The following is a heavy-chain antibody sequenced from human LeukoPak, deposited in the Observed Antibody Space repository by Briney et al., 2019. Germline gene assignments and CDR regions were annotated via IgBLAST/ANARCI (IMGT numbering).Heavy chain of an antibody. CDR2: ISGSGGST. V-gene: IGHV3-23*01. D-gene: IGHD3-22*01. CDR3: AKNGEDYYDSSGYPYGMDV. J-gene: IGHJ6*02. CDR1: GFTFSSYA. Sequence: GAPLRLSCAASGFTFSSYAMSWVRQAPGKGLEWVSAISGSGGSTYYADSVKGRFTISRDNSKNTLYLQMNSLRAEDTAVYYCAKNGEDYYDSSGYPYGMDVWGQGTTVTVSS.